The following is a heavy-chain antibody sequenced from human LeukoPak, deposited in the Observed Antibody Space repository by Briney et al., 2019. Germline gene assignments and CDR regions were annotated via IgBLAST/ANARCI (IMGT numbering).Heavy chain of an antibody. CDR2: IIPIFGTA. Sequence: SVKVSCTASGGTFSSYAISWVRQAPGQGLEWMGGIIPIFGTANYAQKFQGRVTITADESTSTAYMELSSLRSEDTAVYYCARIHCSSTSCYNYFDYWGQGTLVTVSS. CDR3: ARIHCSSTSCYNYFDY. J-gene: IGHJ4*02. CDR1: GGTFSSYA. D-gene: IGHD2-2*01. V-gene: IGHV1-69*13.